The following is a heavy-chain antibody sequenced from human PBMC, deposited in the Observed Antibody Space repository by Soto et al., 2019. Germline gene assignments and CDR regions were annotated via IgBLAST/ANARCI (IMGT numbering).Heavy chain of an antibody. CDR2: ISYSGSS. D-gene: IGHD1-26*01. V-gene: IGHV4-59*01. J-gene: IGHJ4*02. Sequence: QVQLQESGPRLVKPSETLSSNCTVYGGSISSYLWAWIRQPPVKGLEWIGQISYSGSSQFTTSPSSGVTRSADTSKNQFSLRLTSVTAADTAVYYCARVREGVDDWGQGTLVTVSS. CDR1: GGSISSYL. CDR3: ARVREGVDD.